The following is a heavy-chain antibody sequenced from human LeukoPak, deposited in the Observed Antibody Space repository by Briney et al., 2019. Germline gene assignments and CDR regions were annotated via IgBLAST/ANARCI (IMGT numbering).Heavy chain of an antibody. CDR2: ISSAGGIPT. J-gene: IGHJ4*02. CDR1: GFTFSSYA. Sequence: GGSLRLSCAASGFTFSSYAMSWARQAPGKGLEWVSTISSAGGIPTYYADSVKGRFTISRDNSKNTVYLQMNNLRAEDTAVYYCAKDRVYSSMGSPDYWGQGTLVTVSS. D-gene: IGHD6-13*01. V-gene: IGHV3-23*01. CDR3: AKDRVYSSMGSPDY.